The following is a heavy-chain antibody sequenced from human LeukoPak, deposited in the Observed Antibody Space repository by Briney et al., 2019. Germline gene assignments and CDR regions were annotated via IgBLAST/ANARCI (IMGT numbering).Heavy chain of an antibody. D-gene: IGHD3-22*01. CDR2: ISGSGGST. Sequence: GGSLRLSCAASGFTFSSYAMSWVRQAPGKGLEWVSAISGSGGSTYYADSVKGRFTISRDNSKNTLYLQMNSLRAEDTAVYYCAKDGDHYYDPHFYLSYFDYWGQGTLVTVSS. CDR3: AKDGDHYYDPHFYLSYFDY. CDR1: GFTFSSYA. J-gene: IGHJ4*02. V-gene: IGHV3-23*01.